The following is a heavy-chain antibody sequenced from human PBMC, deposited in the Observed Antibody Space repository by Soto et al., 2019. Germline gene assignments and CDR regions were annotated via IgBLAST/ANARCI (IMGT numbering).Heavy chain of an antibody. V-gene: IGHV3-21*06. CDR3: ATPYYFNH. J-gene: IGHJ1*01. CDR1: GITFGSRA. Sequence: GSLRLSCVASGITFGSRAMSWVRQAPGKGLEWLSSISDDSSYIDYADSLRGRFTFSRDNARNSLYLQIDSLGVEDTAVYYCATPYYFNHWGPGTLVTVSS. CDR2: ISDDSSYI. D-gene: IGHD3-16*01.